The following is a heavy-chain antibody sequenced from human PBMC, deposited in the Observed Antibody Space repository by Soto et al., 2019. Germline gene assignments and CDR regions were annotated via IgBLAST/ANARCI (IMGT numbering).Heavy chain of an antibody. D-gene: IGHD6-13*01. V-gene: IGHV6-1*01. Sequence: PSQTLSLTCAISGDSVSSNSAAWNWIRQSPSRGLEWLGRTYYRSKWYNDYAVSVKSRITINPDTSKDQFSLQLNSVTPEDTAVCYCARDAPGIAAAGTNGYYYYGMDVWGQGTTVTVSS. CDR3: ARDAPGIAAAGTNGYYYYGMDV. CDR2: TYYRSKWYN. CDR1: GDSVSSNSAA. J-gene: IGHJ6*02.